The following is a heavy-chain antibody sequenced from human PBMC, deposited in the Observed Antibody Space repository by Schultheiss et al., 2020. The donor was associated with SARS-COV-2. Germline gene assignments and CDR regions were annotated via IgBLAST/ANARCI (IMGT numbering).Heavy chain of an antibody. J-gene: IGHJ6*03. Sequence: SQTLSLTCTVSGGSISSSSYYWGWIRQPPGKGLEWIGEINHSGSTNYNPSLKSRVTISVDTSKNQFSLKLSSVTAADTAVYYCARDSTDFWSGGPTGYMDVWGKGTTVTVSS. V-gene: IGHV4-39*07. D-gene: IGHD3-3*01. CDR1: GGSISSSSYY. CDR2: INHSGST. CDR3: ARDSTDFWSGGPTGYMDV.